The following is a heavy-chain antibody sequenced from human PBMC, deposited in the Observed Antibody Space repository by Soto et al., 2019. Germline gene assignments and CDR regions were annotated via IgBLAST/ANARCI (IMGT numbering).Heavy chain of an antibody. V-gene: IGHV1-8*02. J-gene: IGHJ4*02. D-gene: IGHD1-1*01. CDR2: MSPDSGNT. CDR1: GYTFTDYD. CDR3: EVTTGY. Sequence: QVQVVQSRAEVKKPGASVRVSCKTSGYTFTDYDINWVRQAAGQGLEYMGWMSPDSGNTGYSQQFQGRVTMTSNTSTSTAYMELSSLTSEDTALYYCEVTTGYWGQGTMVTVSS.